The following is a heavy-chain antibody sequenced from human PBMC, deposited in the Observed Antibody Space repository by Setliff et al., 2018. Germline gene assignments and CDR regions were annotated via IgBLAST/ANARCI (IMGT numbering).Heavy chain of an antibody. D-gene: IGHD3-10*01. CDR1: GGSFSGYY. CDR2: IIHSGST. CDR3: ARVRITPYCMDV. Sequence: PSETLSLTCAVYGGSFSGYYWSWIRQPPGKRLEWIGEIIHSGSTNYNPSLKSRVTISMDTSKNQFSLKVSSVTAEDTAVYFCARVRITPYCMDVWGKGTTVTVSS. J-gene: IGHJ6*03. V-gene: IGHV4-34*12.